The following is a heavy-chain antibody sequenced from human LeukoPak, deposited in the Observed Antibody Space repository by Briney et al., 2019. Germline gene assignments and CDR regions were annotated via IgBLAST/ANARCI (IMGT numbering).Heavy chain of an antibody. D-gene: IGHD3-16*01. Sequence: QPGGSLRLSCVASRIPFRHHAMDWVRQAPGKGLGGVSSIFDIGAPSHYSDSVKGRFTISRDNSRDTFYLQMENLRAEDSATYYCTKAVGGGRDAYDVWGQGTRVIVSS. J-gene: IGHJ3*01. V-gene: IGHV3-23*01. CDR3: TKAVGGGRDAYDV. CDR2: IFDIGAPS. CDR1: RIPFRHHA.